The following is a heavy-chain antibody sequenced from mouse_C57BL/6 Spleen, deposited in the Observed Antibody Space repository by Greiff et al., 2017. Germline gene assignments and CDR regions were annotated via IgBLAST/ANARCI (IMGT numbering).Heavy chain of an antibody. CDR2: IDPSDSYT. D-gene: IGHD2-5*01. J-gene: IGHJ2*01. Sequence: LQQPGAELVKPGASVKLSCKASGYTFTSYWMQWVKQRPGQGLEWIGEIDPSDSYTNYNQKFKGKATLTVDTSSSTAYMQLSSLTSEDSAVYYCARYYSNLYCDYWGQGTTLTVSS. CDR1: GYTFTSYW. V-gene: IGHV1-50*01. CDR3: ARYYSNLYCDY.